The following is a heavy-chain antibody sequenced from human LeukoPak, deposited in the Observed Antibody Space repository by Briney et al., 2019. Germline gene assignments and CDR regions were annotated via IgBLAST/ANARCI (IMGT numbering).Heavy chain of an antibody. V-gene: IGHV3-23*01. D-gene: IGHD2-15*01. CDR1: GFTFSSYA. J-gene: IGHJ6*02. Sequence: GGSLRLSCAASGFTFSSYAMSWVRQAPGKGLEWVSAISDSGGSTYYADSVKGRFTISRDNSKNTLYLQVNGLRAEDTAIYYCANYCSGGSCSTSFYYYGLDVWGQGTTVTVSS. CDR3: ANYCSGGSCSTSFYYYGLDV. CDR2: ISDSGGST.